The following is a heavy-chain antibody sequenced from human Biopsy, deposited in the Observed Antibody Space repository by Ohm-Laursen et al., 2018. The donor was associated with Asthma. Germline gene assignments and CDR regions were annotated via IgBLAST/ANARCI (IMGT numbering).Heavy chain of an antibody. CDR3: ARGDSSGWSHYYFDY. V-gene: IGHV3-53*01. J-gene: IGHJ4*02. Sequence: SLRLSCAASGFTFGDYWMSWVRQVPGKGLEWVSVIYSGGTSHTADSVRGRFTISRDFSKNTLHLQMHSLGVEDTAVYYCARGDSSGWSHYYFDYWGQGTLVTVSS. CDR1: GFTFGDYW. CDR2: IYSGGTS. D-gene: IGHD6-19*01.